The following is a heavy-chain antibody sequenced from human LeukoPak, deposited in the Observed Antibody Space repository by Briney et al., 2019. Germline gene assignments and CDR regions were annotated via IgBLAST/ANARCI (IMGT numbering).Heavy chain of an antibody. D-gene: IGHD3-10*01. CDR1: GFTFSPFW. J-gene: IGHJ6*03. CDR2: IHTDGNTR. V-gene: IGHV3-74*01. CDR3: TRDRGYYYMDV. Sequence: GGSLRLSCAASGFTFSPFWMHWVRQAPGKGLVWVSRIHTDGNTRTYADSVKGRFTVSRDNAKDTLYLQMNNLRAEDTAVYYCTRDRGYYYMDVWGKGTTVTVSS.